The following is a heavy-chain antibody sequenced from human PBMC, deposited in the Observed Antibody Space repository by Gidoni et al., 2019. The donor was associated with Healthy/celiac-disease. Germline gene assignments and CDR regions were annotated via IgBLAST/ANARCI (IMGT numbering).Heavy chain of an antibody. Sequence: QVQLQQWGAGLLKPSETLSLTCAVYGGSFSGYYWRWIRQPPGKGLEWMGEINHSGSTNYNPSLKSRVTISVDTSKNQFSLKLSSVTAADTAVYYCARGRGRFTMVRGVPCWAFDIWGQGTMVTVSS. V-gene: IGHV4-34*01. J-gene: IGHJ3*02. CDR3: ARGRGRFTMVRGVPCWAFDI. CDR2: INHSGST. D-gene: IGHD3-10*01. CDR1: GGSFSGYY.